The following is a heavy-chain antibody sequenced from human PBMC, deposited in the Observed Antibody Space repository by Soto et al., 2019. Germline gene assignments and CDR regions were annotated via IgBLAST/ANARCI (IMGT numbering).Heavy chain of an antibody. Sequence: QVHVVQAGAELRKPGSAVKVSCKASGGTVSDFTINWVRQAPGQRLEWMGGIIPIFDTANYAEKIQGRVKMTADASTSTSFMELSSLSSEDTAVYYCARNGTHTGYFSGMEDWGQVTMVRVYS. V-gene: IGHV1-69*01. D-gene: IGHD1-1*01. J-gene: IGHJ6*02. CDR1: GGTVSDFT. CDR3: ARNGTHTGYFSGMED. CDR2: IIPIFDTA.